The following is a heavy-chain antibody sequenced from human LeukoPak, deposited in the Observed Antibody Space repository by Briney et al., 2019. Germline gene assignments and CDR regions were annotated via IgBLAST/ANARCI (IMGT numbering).Heavy chain of an antibody. CDR2: FDPEDGET. Sequence: ASVKVSCKVSGYTLTELSMHWVRQAPGKGLEWMGGFDPEDGETIYAQKFQGRVTMTEDTSTDTAYMELSSLRSEDTAVYYCATDTGATTGHYYYYGMDVWGQGTTVTVSS. J-gene: IGHJ6*02. V-gene: IGHV1-24*01. D-gene: IGHD1-26*01. CDR1: GYTLTELS. CDR3: ATDTGATTGHYYYYGMDV.